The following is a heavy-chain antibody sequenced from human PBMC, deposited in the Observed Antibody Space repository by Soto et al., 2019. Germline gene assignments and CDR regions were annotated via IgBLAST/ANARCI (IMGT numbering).Heavy chain of an antibody. V-gene: IGHV2-5*02. CDR2: IYWDDDK. CDR3: AHRQYPPRCDLV. D-gene: IGHD2-2*01. CDR1: VFSLNTFGVG. J-gene: IGHJ6*02. Sequence: SGPTLVNPTQTLTLTFTFSVFSLNTFGVGVAWTRQPPGKALEWLAVIYWDDDKRYSPSLNRRLTITKDTSENQVVLTVTNMDPVDTGTYNCAHRQYPPRCDLVWGQGTTVTVSS.